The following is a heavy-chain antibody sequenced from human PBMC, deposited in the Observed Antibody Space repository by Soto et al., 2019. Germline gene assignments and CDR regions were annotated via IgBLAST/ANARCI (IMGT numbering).Heavy chain of an antibody. CDR2: IYPGDSDT. CDR1: GYSFTSYW. J-gene: IGHJ6*02. D-gene: IGHD6-13*01. CDR3: ARQRSSWYNQLRHYYYYYGMDV. V-gene: IGHV5-51*01. Sequence: RGEALKISCKGSGYSFTSYWIGWARQMPGKGLEWMGIIYPGDSDTRYSPSFQGQVTISADKSISTAYLQWSSLKASDTAMYYCARQRSSWYNQLRHYYYYYGMDVWGQGTTVTVSS.